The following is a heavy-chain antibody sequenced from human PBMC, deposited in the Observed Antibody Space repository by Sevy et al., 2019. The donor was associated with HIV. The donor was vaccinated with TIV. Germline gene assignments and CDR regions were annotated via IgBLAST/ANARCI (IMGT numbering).Heavy chain of an antibody. Sequence: QPGGSLRLSCAASGFTFSSYAMSWVRQAPGKGLEWVSGISGSGSSTDVADSVKGRFTISRDNSKNTLYLQMNSLRADDTAVYYCAKVYGSGSYYNRFDFWGQGTLVTVSS. CDR3: AKVYGSGSYYNRFDF. D-gene: IGHD3-10*01. V-gene: IGHV3-23*01. J-gene: IGHJ4*02. CDR1: GFTFSSYA. CDR2: ISGSGSST.